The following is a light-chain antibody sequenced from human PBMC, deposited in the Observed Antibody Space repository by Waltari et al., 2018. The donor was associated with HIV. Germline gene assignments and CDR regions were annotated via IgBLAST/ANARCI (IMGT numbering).Light chain of an antibody. CDR3: QAADTGGFYDVI. V-gene: IGLV3-25*03. J-gene: IGLJ2*01. CDR1: GLGQPH. Sequence: SYDLTQPPSVSVSPGQPARITRTGRGLGQPHAYCYQQKPGQAPKLVIRKDTERPSGTPERFSGSSSGTTVTLTISGVQAEDEADYYCQAADTGGFYDVIFGGGTKLTVL. CDR2: KDT.